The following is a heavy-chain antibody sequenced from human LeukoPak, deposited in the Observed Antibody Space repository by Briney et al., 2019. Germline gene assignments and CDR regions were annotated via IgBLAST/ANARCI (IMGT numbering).Heavy chain of an antibody. D-gene: IGHD1-1*01. Sequence: GVSLRLSCTSSGFTFREFAVSWFRQAPGKGLEWIGFIRSSIYGGTPKAAVSVKGRFIFSRDDSKGVAYLRMNSLKTDDTAVYYCSREWGNGNDLRPDSWGQGTLVTVSS. V-gene: IGHV3-49*03. CDR2: IRSSIYGGTP. J-gene: IGHJ4*02. CDR1: GFTFREFA. CDR3: SREWGNGNDLRPDS.